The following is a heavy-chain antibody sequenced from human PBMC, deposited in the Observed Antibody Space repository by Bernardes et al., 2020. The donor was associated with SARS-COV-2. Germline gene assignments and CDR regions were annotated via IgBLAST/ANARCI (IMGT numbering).Heavy chain of an antibody. V-gene: IGHV3-23*01. CDR3: ARRRSAVSGPWYFDL. CDR2: ISGSGGDT. D-gene: IGHD6-19*01. CDR1: GFTFSSYG. Sequence: GGSLRLSCAASGFTFSSYGLTWVRQAPGKGLEWVSVISGSGGDTYYADSVKGRFTISRDNSKNMMYLQMNSPKAEDTARYYCARRRSAVSGPWYFDLWGRGTLVTVSP. J-gene: IGHJ2*01.